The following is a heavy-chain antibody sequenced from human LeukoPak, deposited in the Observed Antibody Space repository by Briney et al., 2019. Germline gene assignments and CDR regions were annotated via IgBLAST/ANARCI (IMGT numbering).Heavy chain of an antibody. D-gene: IGHD2-2*01. CDR1: GGFISSSSYY. CDR3: ARHYLWYGREFVVVPAASLFDY. CDR2: IYYSGST. Sequence: SETLSLTCTVSGGFISSSSYYWGWIRQPPGKGLEWIGSIYYSGSTYYNPSLKSRVTISVDTSKNQFSLKLSSVTAADTAVYYCARHYLWYGREFVVVPAASLFDYWGQGTLVTVSS. J-gene: IGHJ4*02. V-gene: IGHV4-39*01.